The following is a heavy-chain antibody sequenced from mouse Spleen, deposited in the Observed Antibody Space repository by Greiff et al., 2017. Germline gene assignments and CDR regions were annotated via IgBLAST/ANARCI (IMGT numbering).Heavy chain of an antibody. J-gene: IGHJ4*01. CDR2: ISTYYGDA. V-gene: IGHV1S137*01. CDR3: ARKRNYGDAMDY. CDR1: GYTFTDYA. Sequence: QVQLQQSGAELVRPGVSVKISCKGSGYTFTDYAMHWVKQSHAKSLEWIGVISTYYGDASYNQKFKGKATMTVDKSSSTAYMELARLTSEDSAIYYCARKRNYGDAMDYWGQGTSVTVSS. D-gene: IGHD2-4*01.